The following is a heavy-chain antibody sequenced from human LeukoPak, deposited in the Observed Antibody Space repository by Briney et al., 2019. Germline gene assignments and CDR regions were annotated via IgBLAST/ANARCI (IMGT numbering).Heavy chain of an antibody. V-gene: IGHV3-66*01. CDR2: IYSGGST. D-gene: IGHD3-10*01. CDR3: ASGSLGSLWLCPAFDI. J-gene: IGHJ3*02. Sequence: PGGSLRLSCAASGFTFSSYAMSWVRQAPGKGLEWVSVIYSGGSTYYADSVKGRFTISRDNSKNTLYLQMNSLRAEDTAVYYCASGSLGSLWLCPAFDIWGQGTMVTVSS. CDR1: GFTFSSYA.